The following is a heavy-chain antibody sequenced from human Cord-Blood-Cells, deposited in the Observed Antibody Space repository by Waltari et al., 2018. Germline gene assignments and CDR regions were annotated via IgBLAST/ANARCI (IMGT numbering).Heavy chain of an antibody. CDR2: MNPNSGNT. D-gene: IGHD6-13*01. J-gene: IGHJ3*02. CDR3: ARVGAAAGRTDAFDI. V-gene: IGHV1-8*03. Sequence: QVQLVQLGAEVKTPGASVKVSCKASGYPVPSYDINRVRQVTGQGLEWMGWMNPNSGNTGYAQKFQGRVTITRNTSISTAYMELSSLRSEDTAVYYCARVGAAAGRTDAFDIWGQGTMVTVSS. CDR1: GYPVPSYD.